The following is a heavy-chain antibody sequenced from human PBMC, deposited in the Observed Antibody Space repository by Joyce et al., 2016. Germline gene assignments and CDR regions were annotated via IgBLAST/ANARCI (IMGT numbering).Heavy chain of an antibody. CDR3: ARVAGAPAFDI. CDR1: GYTFTNYD. D-gene: IGHD6-19*01. V-gene: IGHV1-18*04. CDR2: INTSNGNT. J-gene: IGHJ3*02. Sequence: QVQLVQSGAEVKKPGASVKFSCKHSGYTFTNYDISWVRQAPGQGLEWMGWINTSNGNTQYAQRFQDRVTMTTDISTNIVYMELRSLKSDDTATYFCARVAGAPAFDIWGQGTMVTVSS.